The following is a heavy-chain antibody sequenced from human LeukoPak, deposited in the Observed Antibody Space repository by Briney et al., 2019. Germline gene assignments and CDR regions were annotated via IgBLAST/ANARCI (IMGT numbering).Heavy chain of an antibody. Sequence: SETLSLTCTVSGGSISTSSAYYWGWIRQPPGKGLEWIGSIYFSGNTYYNPSLKSRVTISVDTSKNQFSLKLSSVTAADTAVYYCARVWFSLNQLWFDYWGQGTLVTVSS. V-gene: IGHV4-39*07. CDR1: GGSISTSSAYY. D-gene: IGHD5-18*01. CDR2: IYFSGNT. J-gene: IGHJ4*02. CDR3: ARVWFSLNQLWFDY.